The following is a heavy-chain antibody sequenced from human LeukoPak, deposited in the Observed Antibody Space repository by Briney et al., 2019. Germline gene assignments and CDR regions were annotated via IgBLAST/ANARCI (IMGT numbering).Heavy chain of an antibody. J-gene: IGHJ4*02. D-gene: IGHD5-12*01. CDR3: ARHDWGYSGYDSPCYFDY. CDR1: GGSISSSSYY. Sequence: SETLSLTCTVSGGSISSSSYYWGWIRQPPGKGLEWIGSIYYSGSTYYNPSLKSRVTISVDTSKNQFSLKLSSVTAADTAVYYCARHDWGYSGYDSPCYFDYWGQGTLVTVSS. CDR2: IYYSGST. V-gene: IGHV4-39*01.